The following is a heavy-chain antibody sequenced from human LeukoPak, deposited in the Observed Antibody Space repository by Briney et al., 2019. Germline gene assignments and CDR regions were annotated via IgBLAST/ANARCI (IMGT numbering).Heavy chain of an antibody. V-gene: IGHV3-74*01. CDR1: GFTFSSYW. D-gene: IGHD4-17*01. CDR3: ASEPDYGDYPSFDY. CDR2: INSDGSST. Sequence: GGSLRLSCAASGFTFSSYWMHWVRQAPGKGLVWVSRINSDGSSTSYADSVKGRFTISRDNAKNTLYLQVNSLRAEDTAVYYCASEPDYGDYPSFDYWGQGTLVTVSS. J-gene: IGHJ4*02.